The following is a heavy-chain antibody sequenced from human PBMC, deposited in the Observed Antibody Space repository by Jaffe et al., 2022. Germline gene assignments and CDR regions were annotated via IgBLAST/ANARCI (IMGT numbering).Heavy chain of an antibody. CDR2: INHSGST. Sequence: QVQLQQWGAGLLKPSETLSLTCAVYGGSFSGYYWSWIRQPPGKGLEWIGEINHSGSTNYNPSLKSRVTISVDTSKNQFSLKLSSVTAADTAVYYCARGLTGYSSSWYVWDLSDYWGQGTLVTVSS. V-gene: IGHV4-34*01. J-gene: IGHJ4*02. CDR1: GGSFSGYY. D-gene: IGHD6-13*01. CDR3: ARGLTGYSSSWYVWDLSDY.